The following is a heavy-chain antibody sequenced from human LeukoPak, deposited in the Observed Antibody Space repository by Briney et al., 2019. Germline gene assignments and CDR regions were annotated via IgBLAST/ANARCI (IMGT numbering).Heavy chain of an antibody. CDR1: GSSFSTYA. V-gene: IGHV3-64D*09. CDR2: INGNRGTT. J-gene: IGHJ4*02. CDR3: VKDLLGYCSSTSCYATGPFDY. Sequence: GGSLRLSCSASGSSFSTYAMHWARQAPGKGLEYVSAINGNRGTTYYADSVQGRFTISRDDSKNTLYLQMSSLRAEDTALYYCVKDLLGYCSSTSCYATGPFDYWGQGTLVTVSS. D-gene: IGHD2-2*01.